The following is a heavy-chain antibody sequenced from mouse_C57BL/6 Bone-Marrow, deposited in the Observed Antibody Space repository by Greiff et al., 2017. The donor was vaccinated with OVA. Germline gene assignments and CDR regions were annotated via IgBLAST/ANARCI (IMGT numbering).Heavy chain of an antibody. D-gene: IGHD4-1*01. CDR1: GSHIINTY. J-gene: IGHJ2*01. Sequence: VQLQQSVAEHVRPGASVKLSCPASGSHIINTYMHWVKQRPKRGLGWIGTIVPAMGTTKYAPKFQGKSPIPADTSANTAYLQLSGLTSEDTAIYYCAMGSRYGGQGTTLTVSS. CDR3: AMGSRY. V-gene: IGHV14-3*01. CDR2: IVPAMGTT.